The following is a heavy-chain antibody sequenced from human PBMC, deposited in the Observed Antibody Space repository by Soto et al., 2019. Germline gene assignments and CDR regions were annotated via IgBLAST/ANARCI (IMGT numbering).Heavy chain of an antibody. Sequence: ASVKVSCKVSGSRFSNYVISWVRQAPGHGLEWLGRIIPIFNSTKYAQSFQGRVTITADKSTSTASLELSSLRSDDTAVYYCAREGRGKKAGYNGLVSLGYWGQGTLVTVSS. D-gene: IGHD2-2*02. CDR2: IIPIFNST. CDR3: AREGRGKKAGYNGLVSLGY. CDR1: GSRFSNYV. J-gene: IGHJ4*02. V-gene: IGHV1-69*06.